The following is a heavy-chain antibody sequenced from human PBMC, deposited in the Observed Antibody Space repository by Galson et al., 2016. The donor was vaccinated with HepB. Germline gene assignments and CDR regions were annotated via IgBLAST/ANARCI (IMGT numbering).Heavy chain of an antibody. J-gene: IGHJ4*02. CDR1: GFTFSRFW. CDR3: ATVSGPLDY. Sequence: SLRLSCAASGFTFSRFWMHWVRQAPGKGLVWVSRINSDGTTTTYADSVKGRFTISRDNAKNTLYLQMNSLRAEDTAFYYRATVSGPLDYWGQGTLVTVSS. CDR2: INSDGTTT. D-gene: IGHD3-16*01. V-gene: IGHV3-74*03.